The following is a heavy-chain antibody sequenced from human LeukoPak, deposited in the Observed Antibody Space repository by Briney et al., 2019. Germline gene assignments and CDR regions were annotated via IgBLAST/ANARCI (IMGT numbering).Heavy chain of an antibody. Sequence: GGSQRLSCAASGFTFSSYAMTWVRQAPGKGLEWVSAISGSGGSTYYADSVKGRFTISRDNSKNTLYLQMNSLRAEDTAVYYCARDTMGYCSSTSCSGLNYYYYYGMDVWGQGTTVTVSS. CDR1: GFTFSSYA. D-gene: IGHD2-2*01. V-gene: IGHV3-23*01. J-gene: IGHJ6*02. CDR2: ISGSGGST. CDR3: ARDTMGYCSSTSCSGLNYYYYYGMDV.